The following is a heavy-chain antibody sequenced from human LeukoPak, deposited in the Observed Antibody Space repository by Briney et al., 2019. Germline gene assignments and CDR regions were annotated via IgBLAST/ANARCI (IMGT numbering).Heavy chain of an antibody. V-gene: IGHV4-39*01. J-gene: IGHJ4*02. Sequence: ASETLSLTCTVSGGSISSSSYYWGWIRQPPGKGLEWIGSIYYSGSTYYNPSLKSRVTISVDTSKNQFSLKLSSVTAADTAVYYCARREFVVVPAAPFDYWGQGTLVTVSS. D-gene: IGHD2-2*01. CDR3: ARREFVVVPAAPFDY. CDR2: IYYSGST. CDR1: GGSISSSSYY.